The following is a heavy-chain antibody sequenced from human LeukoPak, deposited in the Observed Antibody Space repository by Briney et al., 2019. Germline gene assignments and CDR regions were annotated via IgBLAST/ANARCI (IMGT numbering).Heavy chain of an antibody. J-gene: IGHJ4*02. Sequence: GASVKVSCKASGYTFIGYYIHWVRQAPGLGLEWMGWINPNSGGTNYAQRFQGRVTMTRDTSISTAYMELSRLISDDTAVYHCARAHCSSTNCYQFDYWGQGTLVTVSS. CDR2: INPNSGGT. CDR3: ARAHCSSTNCYQFDY. CDR1: GYTFIGYY. V-gene: IGHV1-2*02. D-gene: IGHD2-2*01.